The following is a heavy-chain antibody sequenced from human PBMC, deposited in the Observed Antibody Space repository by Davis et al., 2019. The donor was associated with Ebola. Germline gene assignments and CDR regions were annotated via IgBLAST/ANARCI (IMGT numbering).Heavy chain of an antibody. V-gene: IGHV3-23*01. D-gene: IGHD2-2*01. CDR3: ARVSSSDIVLVPAVDYYGMDV. J-gene: IGHJ6*02. Sequence: GGSLRLSCAASGFTFSSYAMSWVRQAPGKGLEWVSAISGSGGSTYYADSVKGRFTISRDNAKNSLYLQMNSLRAEDTAVYYCARVSSSDIVLVPAVDYYGMDVWGQGTTVTVSS. CDR2: ISGSGGST. CDR1: GFTFSSYA.